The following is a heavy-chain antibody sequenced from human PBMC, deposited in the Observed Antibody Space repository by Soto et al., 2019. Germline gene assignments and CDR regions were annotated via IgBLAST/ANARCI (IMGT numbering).Heavy chain of an antibody. CDR2: IYYSGST. J-gene: IGHJ3*02. CDR1: GCSISSYY. D-gene: IGHD3-9*01. V-gene: IGHV4-59*01. CDR3: ARAILTGYYNVIDAFDI. Sequence: PSETLSLTCTVSGCSISSYYWSWIRQPPGKGLEWIGYIYYSGSTNYNPSLKSRVTISVDTSKNQFSLKLSSVTAADTAVYYCARAILTGYYNVIDAFDIWGQGTMVTVSS.